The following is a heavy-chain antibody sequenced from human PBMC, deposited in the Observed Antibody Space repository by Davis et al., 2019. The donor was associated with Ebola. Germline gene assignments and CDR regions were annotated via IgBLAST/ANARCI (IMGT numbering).Heavy chain of an antibody. V-gene: IGHV3-30-3*01. CDR1: GFTFSSYA. J-gene: IGHJ6*03. D-gene: IGHD2-8*01. CDR2: ISYDGSNK. CDR3: ARDRTLMVYAIANYMDV. Sequence: LKISCAASGFTFSSYAMHWVRQAPGKGLEWVAVISYDGSNKYYADSVKGRFTISRDNSKNTLYLQMNSLRAEDTAVYYCARDRTLMVYAIANYMDVWGKGTTVTVSS.